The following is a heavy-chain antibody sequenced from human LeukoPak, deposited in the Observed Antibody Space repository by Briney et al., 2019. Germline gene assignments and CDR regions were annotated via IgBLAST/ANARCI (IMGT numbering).Heavy chain of an antibody. CDR1: GFIVSGDF. J-gene: IGHJ4*02. Sequence: GGSLRLSCAASGFIVSGDFMSWVRQAPGKGLEWVSVIYSDGSTYYADSVKGRFTISRDNSKNTLDLQMTGLRAEDTAVYYCARERGRGRDSPWFDYWGQGTLITVSS. CDR3: ARERGRGRDSPWFDY. D-gene: IGHD1-26*01. V-gene: IGHV3-53*01. CDR2: IYSDGST.